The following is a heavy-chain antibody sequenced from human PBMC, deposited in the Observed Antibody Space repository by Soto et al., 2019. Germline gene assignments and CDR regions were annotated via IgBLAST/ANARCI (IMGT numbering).Heavy chain of an antibody. D-gene: IGHD3-3*01. CDR2: IYYSGST. J-gene: IGHJ6*02. CDR3: ARGGRITIFGVVITLRGMDV. CDR1: GGSISSGGYY. V-gene: IGHV4-31*03. Sequence: SETLSLTCTVSGGSISSGGYYWSWIRQHPGKGLEWIGYIYYSGSTYYNPSLKSRVTISVDTSKNQFSLKLSSVTAADTAVYYCARGGRITIFGVVITLRGMDVWGQGTTVTVSS.